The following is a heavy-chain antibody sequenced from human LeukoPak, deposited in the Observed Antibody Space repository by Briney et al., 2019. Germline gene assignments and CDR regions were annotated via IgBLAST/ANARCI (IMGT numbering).Heavy chain of an antibody. J-gene: IGHJ4*02. CDR1: GFTFSSYA. Sequence: PGGSLRLSCAASGFTFSSYAMHWVRQAPGKGLEYVSAISSNGGSTYYANSVKGRFTISRDNSKNTLYLQMGSLRAEDMAVYYCATGNEYYFDYWGQGTLVTVSS. CDR2: ISSNGGST. CDR3: ATGNEYYFDY. D-gene: IGHD2-8*01. V-gene: IGHV3-64*01.